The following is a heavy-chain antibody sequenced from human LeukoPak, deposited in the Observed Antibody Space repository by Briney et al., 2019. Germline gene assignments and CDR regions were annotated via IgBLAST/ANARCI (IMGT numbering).Heavy chain of an antibody. V-gene: IGHV1-69*13. D-gene: IGHD3-10*01. J-gene: IGHJ3*02. CDR3: ARYGPASRLDAFEI. CDR1: GGTFSSYA. Sequence: SVKVSCKASGGTFSSYAISWVRQAPGQGLEWMGGIIPIFGTANYAQKFQGRVTITADESTSTAYMELSSLRSEDTAVYYCARYGPASRLDAFEIWGQGTTVTVSS. CDR2: IIPIFGTA.